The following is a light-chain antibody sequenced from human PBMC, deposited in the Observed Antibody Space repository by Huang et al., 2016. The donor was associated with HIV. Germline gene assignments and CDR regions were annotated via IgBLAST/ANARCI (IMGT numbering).Light chain of an antibody. CDR2: KAS. J-gene: IGKJ4*01. Sequence: DIHMTQSPSTLSASVGDRVTISCRASQSIGIWLAWYHQKPGKVPKLLLYKASTLETGAQASCSGGGYGTEFTRTSSSLKRDDSGTYYCKQYDSYPATFGGGTKVELK. CDR1: QSIGIW. CDR3: KQYDSYPAT. V-gene: IGKV1-5*03.